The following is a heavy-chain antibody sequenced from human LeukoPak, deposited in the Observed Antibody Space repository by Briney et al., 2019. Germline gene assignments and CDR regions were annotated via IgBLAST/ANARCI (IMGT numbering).Heavy chain of an antibody. D-gene: IGHD6-19*01. V-gene: IGHV1-2*02. CDR2: IMPNSGGT. CDR3: ARDFKVADFDF. Sequence: ASVTLSCKASGYTFTGYYLHWVRQAPGQGLEWMGWIMPNSGGTHYAQKFQGRVTLARDTSISTVYMELTTLKSDDTAVYYCARDFKVADFDFWGQGTLVTFFS. CDR1: GYTFTGYY. J-gene: IGHJ4*02.